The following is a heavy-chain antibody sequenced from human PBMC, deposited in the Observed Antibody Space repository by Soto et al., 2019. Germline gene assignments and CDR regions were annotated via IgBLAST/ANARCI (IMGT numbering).Heavy chain of an antibody. CDR2: ISGSGGST. CDR3: AKDPDYDFWSGYYLPYFDY. J-gene: IGHJ4*02. D-gene: IGHD3-3*01. CDR1: GFTFSTYA. V-gene: IGHV3-23*01. Sequence: GGSLRLSCAASGFTFSTYAMSWVRQAPGKGLDWFSVISGSGGSTYYADSVRGRFTISRDNMKNTLYLQMNSLRAEDTAVYYCAKDPDYDFWSGYYLPYFDYWGQGTLVTVSS.